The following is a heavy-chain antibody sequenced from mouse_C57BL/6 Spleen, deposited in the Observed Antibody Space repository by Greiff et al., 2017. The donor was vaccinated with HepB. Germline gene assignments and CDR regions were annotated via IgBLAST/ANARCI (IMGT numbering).Heavy chain of an antibody. D-gene: IGHD1-1*01. CDR3: TRWRVTTVVATH. V-gene: IGHV1-15*01. CDR1: GYTFTDYE. J-gene: IGHJ2*01. CDR2: IDPETGGT. Sequence: VQLQQSGAELVRPGASVTLSCKASGYTFTDYEMHWVKQTPVHGLEWIGAIDPETGGTAYNQKFKGKAILTADKSSSTAYMELRSLTSEDSAVYYCTRWRVTTVVATHWGQGTTLTVSS.